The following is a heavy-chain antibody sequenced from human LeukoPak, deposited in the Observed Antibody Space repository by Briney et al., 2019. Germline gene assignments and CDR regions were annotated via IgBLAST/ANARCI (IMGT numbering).Heavy chain of an antibody. J-gene: IGHJ5*02. CDR1: GYTFTTYA. CDR2: INAGNGNT. D-gene: IGHD3-3*01. V-gene: IGHV1-3*03. Sequence: ASVKVSCKASGYTFTTYAIHLVRQAPGQRLEWMGWINAGNGNTRYSQEFEGRVTITRDTSASTAYMELSSLRSEDTAVYYCARGPRFLEWLPPTWGQGALVTVSS. CDR3: ARGPRFLEWLPPT.